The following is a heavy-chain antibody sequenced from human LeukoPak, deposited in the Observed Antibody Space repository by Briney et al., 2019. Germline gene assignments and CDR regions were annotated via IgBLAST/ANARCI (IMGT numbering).Heavy chain of an antibody. V-gene: IGHV1-46*01. Sequence: GASVKVSCKASGYTFINYYMHWVRQAPGQGLEWMGIINPSGGSTSYAQKFQGRVTMTRDTYTSTVYMELSSLRSEDTAVYYCARWHFVDYRFDYWGQGTLVTVSS. D-gene: IGHD4-11*01. CDR3: ARWHFVDYRFDY. J-gene: IGHJ4*02. CDR2: INPSGGST. CDR1: GYTFINYY.